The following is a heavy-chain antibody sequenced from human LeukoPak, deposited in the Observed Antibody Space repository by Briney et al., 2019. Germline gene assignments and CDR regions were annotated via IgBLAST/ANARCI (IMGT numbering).Heavy chain of an antibody. D-gene: IGHD5-24*01. J-gene: IGHJ3*02. CDR2: INHSGST. V-gene: IGHV4-34*01. CDR3: ARLERWLQYRAFDI. CDR1: GGSFSGYY. Sequence: PSETLSLTCAVYGGSFSGYYWSWIRQPPGKGPEWIGEINHSGSTNYNPSLKSRVTISVDTSKNQFSLKLSSVTAADTAVYYCARLERWLQYRAFDIWGQGTMVTVSS.